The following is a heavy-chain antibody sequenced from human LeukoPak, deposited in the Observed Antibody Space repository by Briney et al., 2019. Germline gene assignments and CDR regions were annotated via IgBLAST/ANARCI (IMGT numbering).Heavy chain of an antibody. D-gene: IGHD3-9*01. Sequence: ASVKVSCKASGYTFTGYYMHWVRQAPGQGLEWMGVMNPSGGSTSYAQKFPARVTMTTNTSTSTVYMELRSLRSEDTAVYYCESSYDIFTDMCQDYWGKGTLVTVSS. CDR2: MNPSGGST. V-gene: IGHV1-46*01. J-gene: IGHJ4*02. CDR1: GYTFTGYY. CDR3: ESSYDIFTDMCQDY.